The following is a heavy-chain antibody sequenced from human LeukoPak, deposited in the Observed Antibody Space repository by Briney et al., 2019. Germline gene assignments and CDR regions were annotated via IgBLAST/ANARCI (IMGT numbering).Heavy chain of an antibody. D-gene: IGHD2-15*01. CDR1: GYTLTELS. CDR2: FDPGDDET. J-gene: IGHJ6*04. CDR3: ARDLGGPLDV. V-gene: IGHV1-24*01. Sequence: ASVKVSCKVSGYTLTELSMHWVRQAPGKGLEWMGGFDPGDDETIYARKFHGRVTMTEDTSTDTAFLELSSLRSEDTAVYYCARDLGGPLDVWGKGTTVTVSS.